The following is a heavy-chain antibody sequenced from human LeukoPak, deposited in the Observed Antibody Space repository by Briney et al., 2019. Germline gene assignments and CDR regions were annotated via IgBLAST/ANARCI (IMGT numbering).Heavy chain of an antibody. J-gene: IGHJ4*02. CDR2: INHSGGT. Sequence: SETLSLTCAVYGGSFSGYYWSWIRQPPGKGLEWIGEINHSGGTNYNPSLKSRVTISVDTSKNQFSLKLSSVTAADTAVYYCARVGDYYYDSSGYSDYWGQGTLVTVSS. CDR1: GGSFSGYY. D-gene: IGHD3-22*01. CDR3: ARVGDYYYDSSGYSDY. V-gene: IGHV4-34*01.